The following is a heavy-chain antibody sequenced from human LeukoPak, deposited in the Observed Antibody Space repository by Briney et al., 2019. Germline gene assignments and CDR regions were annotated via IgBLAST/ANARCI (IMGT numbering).Heavy chain of an antibody. Sequence: GGSLRLSCVASGFTFGDYAMNWVRQAPGKGLEWVSTFKTNSGQVYYAESVRGRFTISRDNSKNTVYLQMSSLRAEDTALYYCARSVPDYTRFDYWGQGALVTVSP. V-gene: IGHV3-23*05. CDR2: FKTNSGQV. CDR1: GFTFGDYA. J-gene: IGHJ4*02. CDR3: ARSVPDYTRFDY. D-gene: IGHD4-11*01.